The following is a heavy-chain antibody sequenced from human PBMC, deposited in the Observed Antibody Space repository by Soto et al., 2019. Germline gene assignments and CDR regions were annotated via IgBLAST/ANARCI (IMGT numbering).Heavy chain of an antibody. D-gene: IGHD2-21*02. CDR1: GGSISSYY. CDR3: ARDLWGYCGTDCYPLDV. J-gene: IGHJ6*02. CDR2: IYYSGST. V-gene: IGHV4-59*01. Sequence: SETLSLTCTVSGGSISSYYWSWIRQPPGKGLEWIGYIYYSGSTNYNPSLKSRVTISVDTSKNQFSLKLNSVTAADTAVYYCARDLWGYCGTDCYPLDVWGQGTTVTV.